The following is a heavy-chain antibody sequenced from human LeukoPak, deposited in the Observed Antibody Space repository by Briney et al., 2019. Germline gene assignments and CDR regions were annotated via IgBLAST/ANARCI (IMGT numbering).Heavy chain of an antibody. CDR2: IIGGGGNT. CDR3: AKDTRSGGSCYGQAFDY. J-gene: IGHJ4*02. V-gene: IGHV3-23*01. Sequence: SGGSLRLSRAASGFTFSNYAMSWVRQAPGKGLEWVSVIIGGGGNTYYADFVKGRFTISRDNSKNTLYLQMNSLRAEDTAVYYCAKDTRSGGSCYGQAFDYWGQGTLVTVSS. CDR1: GFTFSNYA. D-gene: IGHD2-15*01.